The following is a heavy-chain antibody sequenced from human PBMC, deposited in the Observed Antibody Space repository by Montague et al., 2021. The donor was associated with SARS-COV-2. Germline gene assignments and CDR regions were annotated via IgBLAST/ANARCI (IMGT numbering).Heavy chain of an antibody. CDR3: ARGERGAWYNHYFDY. J-gene: IGHJ4*02. CDR2: VYYSGST. CDR1: GDSISIYY. Sequence: SETLSLTCTVSGDSISIYYWSWIRQPPGKGLEWIGYVYYSGSTNYNPSLKSRVTISVGTPKNQFSLKLMSVTAADTAVYYCARGERGAWYNHYFDYWGQGALVTVSS. D-gene: IGHD6-19*01. V-gene: IGHV4-59*13.